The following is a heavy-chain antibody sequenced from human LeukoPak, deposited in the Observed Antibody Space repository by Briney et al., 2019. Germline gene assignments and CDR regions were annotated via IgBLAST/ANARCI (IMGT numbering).Heavy chain of an antibody. D-gene: IGHD5-18*01. J-gene: IGHJ4*02. Sequence: ASVKVSRKASGYTFTGYYMHWVRQAPGQGLEWMGWINPNSGGTNYAQKFQGRVTMTRDTSISTAYMELSRLRSDDTAVYYCARDGGYSYPRGFDYWGQGTLVTVSS. CDR3: ARDGGYSYPRGFDY. CDR1: GYTFTGYY. V-gene: IGHV1-2*02. CDR2: INPNSGGT.